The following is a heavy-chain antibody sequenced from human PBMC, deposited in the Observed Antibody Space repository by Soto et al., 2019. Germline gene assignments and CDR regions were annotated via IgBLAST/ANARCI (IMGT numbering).Heavy chain of an antibody. J-gene: IGHJ3*02. V-gene: IGHV3-23*01. CDR2: ISGSGGST. D-gene: IGHD3-22*01. CDR1: GFTFSSYA. Sequence: PGGSLRLSCAASGFTFSSYAMSWVRQAPGKGLEWVSAISGSGGSTYYADSVKGRFTIPRDNSKNTLYLQMNSLRAEDTAVYYCAKLNYYDSSGYTRHDAFDIWGQGTMVTVSS. CDR3: AKLNYYDSSGYTRHDAFDI.